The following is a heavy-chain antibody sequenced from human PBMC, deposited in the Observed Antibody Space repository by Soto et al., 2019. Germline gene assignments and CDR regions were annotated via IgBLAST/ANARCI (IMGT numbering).Heavy chain of an antibody. CDR3: ARGWGYDSTDYYYAY. J-gene: IGHJ4*02. CDR1: GGTFSRHA. Sequence: QVQLVQSGAEVRKPGSSVKVSCKASGGTFSRHAISRVRQAPGQGLEWMGGIIPIFGTANHAQKFQGRVTIIADESTSTVYMELSSLRSEDTAIYYCARGWGYDSTDYYYAYWGQGTLVIVSS. V-gene: IGHV1-69*01. CDR2: IIPIFGTA. D-gene: IGHD3-22*01.